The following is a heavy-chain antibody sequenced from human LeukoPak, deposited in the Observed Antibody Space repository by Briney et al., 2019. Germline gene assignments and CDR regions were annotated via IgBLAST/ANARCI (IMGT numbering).Heavy chain of an antibody. CDR3: AGEEVGTVSAFNI. CDR2: ISSRGDTI. J-gene: IGHJ3*02. D-gene: IGHD1-26*01. Sequence: PGGSLRLSCTASGFTFSDYYMSWIRQAPEKGLEWIAYISSRGDTIYYADSVKGRFTISRDSAMNSIYLQMNRLKVEDTALYYCAGEEVGTVSAFNIWGRGTTVTVSS. CDR1: GFTFSDYY. V-gene: IGHV3-11*01.